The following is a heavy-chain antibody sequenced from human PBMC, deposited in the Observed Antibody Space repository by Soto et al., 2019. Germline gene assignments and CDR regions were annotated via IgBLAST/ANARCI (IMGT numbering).Heavy chain of an antibody. D-gene: IGHD2-8*01. CDR1: RFTFSSFW. Sequence: GGSLRLSCAASRFTFSSFWFHWVRQAPGKGLVWVSHINSDGSSTSYADSVKGRFTISRDNAKNTLYLQMNSLRAEDTAVYYCAKDADGGVLMVYAIGSFAFDIWGQGTMVTVSS. J-gene: IGHJ3*02. V-gene: IGHV3-74*01. CDR3: AKDADGGVLMVYAIGSFAFDI. CDR2: INSDGSST.